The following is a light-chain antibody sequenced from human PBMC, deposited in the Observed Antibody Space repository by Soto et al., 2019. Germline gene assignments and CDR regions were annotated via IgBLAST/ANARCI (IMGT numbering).Light chain of an antibody. CDR1: QSVSGN. CDR3: QQYNYRPPA. Sequence: EIVMTQSPATLSVSPGERAALSCRASQSVSGNLAWYQQTPGQAPRLLIYGASTRATGIPARFSGSGFGTEFTLTISSLKSEDFAVYYCQQYNYRPPALGQGTRLEIK. J-gene: IGKJ5*01. V-gene: IGKV3-15*01. CDR2: GAS.